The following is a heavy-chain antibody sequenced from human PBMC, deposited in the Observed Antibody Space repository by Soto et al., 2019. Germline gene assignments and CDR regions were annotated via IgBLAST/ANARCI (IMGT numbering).Heavy chain of an antibody. J-gene: IGHJ6*02. Sequence: KTSETLSLTCAVYGGSFSCYYWIWIRQPPGKGLEWIGEINHSGSTNYNPSLKSRVTISVDTSKNQFSLKLSSVTAADTAVYYCARGRITIFGVVIVYYGMDVWGQGTTVTVSS. CDR2: INHSGST. V-gene: IGHV4-34*01. D-gene: IGHD3-3*01. CDR1: GGSFSCYY. CDR3: ARGRITIFGVVIVYYGMDV.